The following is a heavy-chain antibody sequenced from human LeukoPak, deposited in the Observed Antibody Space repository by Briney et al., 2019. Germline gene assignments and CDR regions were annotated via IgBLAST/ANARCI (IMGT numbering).Heavy chain of an antibody. CDR2: IIPIFGTA. D-gene: IGHD6-13*01. CDR1: GGTFSSYA. Sequence: SVKVSCKASGGTFSSYAISWVRQAPGQGLEWMGGIIPIFGTANYAQKFQGRVTITADKSTSTAYMELGSLRSEDTAVYYCARDFGYSSSWYNYFDYWGQGTLVTVSS. J-gene: IGHJ4*02. CDR3: ARDFGYSSSWYNYFDY. V-gene: IGHV1-69*06.